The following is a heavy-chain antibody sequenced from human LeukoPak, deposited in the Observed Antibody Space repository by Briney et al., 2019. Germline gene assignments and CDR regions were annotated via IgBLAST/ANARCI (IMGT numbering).Heavy chain of an antibody. Sequence: GGFLRISCGASGFTFSCYAMSWGRLAPWQVLPLVSSISGSGGSTYYADSVKGRFTISRDNSKNTLYLQTNSLRAEDTAVYYCAKKQQLVSVPGDAFDIWGQGTMVTVSS. V-gene: IGHV3-23*01. J-gene: IGHJ3*02. CDR1: GFTFSCYA. CDR2: ISGSGGST. CDR3: AKKQQLVSVPGDAFDI. D-gene: IGHD6-13*01.